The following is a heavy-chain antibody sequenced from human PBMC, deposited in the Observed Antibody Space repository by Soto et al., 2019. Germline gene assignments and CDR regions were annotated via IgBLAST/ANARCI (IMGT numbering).Heavy chain of an antibody. CDR2: IIPILGIA. J-gene: IGHJ4*02. Sequence: GASVKVSCKASRGTFSSYTISWVRQAPGQGLEWMGRIIPILGIANYAQKFQGRVTITADKSTSTAYMELSSLRSEDTAVYYCARGLHYDSISPEDYWGQRTLVTVSS. CDR1: RGTFSSYT. D-gene: IGHD3-22*01. CDR3: ARGLHYDSISPEDY. V-gene: IGHV1-69*02.